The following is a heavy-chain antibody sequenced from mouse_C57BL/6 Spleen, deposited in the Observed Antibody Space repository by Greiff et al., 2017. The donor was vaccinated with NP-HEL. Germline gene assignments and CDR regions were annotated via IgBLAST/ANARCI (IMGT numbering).Heavy chain of an antibody. Sequence: QVQLQQSGAELAKPGASVKLSCKASGYTFTSYWTHWVKQRPGQGLEWIGYINPSSGYTKYNQKFKDKATLTADKSSSTAYMQLSSLTYEDSAVYYCARGDYDVLYYFDYWGQGTTLTVSS. V-gene: IGHV1-7*01. CDR1: GYTFTSYW. J-gene: IGHJ2*01. CDR2: INPSSGYT. CDR3: ARGDYDVLYYFDY. D-gene: IGHD2-4*01.